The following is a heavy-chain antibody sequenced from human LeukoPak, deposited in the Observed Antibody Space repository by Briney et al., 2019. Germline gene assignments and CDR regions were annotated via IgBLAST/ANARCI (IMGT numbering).Heavy chain of an antibody. V-gene: IGHV3-21*01. J-gene: IGHJ4*02. Sequence: GGSLSLSCAASGFTFSSYTMNWVRQAPGKGLEWVSSISGSSRHKYYADSVKGRFTISRDNAKNSLYLQMNSLRAEDTAVYYCARTANFAAGYYIDYWGQGTLVTVSS. CDR3: ARTANFAAGYYIDY. CDR1: GFTFSSYT. CDR2: ISGSSRHK. D-gene: IGHD6-13*01.